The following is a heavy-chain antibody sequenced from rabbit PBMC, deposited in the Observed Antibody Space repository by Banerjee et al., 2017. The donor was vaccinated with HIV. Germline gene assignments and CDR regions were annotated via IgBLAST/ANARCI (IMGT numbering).Heavy chain of an antibody. D-gene: IGHD1-1*01. V-gene: IGHV1S40*01. CDR2: IAIDST. Sequence: QSLEESGGGLVKPEGSLTLTCTASGIDFSSYYYMCWVRQAPGRGLEWIGCIAIDSTYYASWATGRFTISKTSSTTVTLQMTSLTVADTATYFCARDLTGVIGWNFNLWGQGTLVTVS. J-gene: IGHJ4*01. CDR3: ARDLTGVIGWNFNL. CDR1: GIDFSSYYY.